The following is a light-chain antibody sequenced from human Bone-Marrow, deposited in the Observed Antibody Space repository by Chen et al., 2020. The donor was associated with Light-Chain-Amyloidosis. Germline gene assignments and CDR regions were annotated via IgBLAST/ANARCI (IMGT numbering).Light chain of an antibody. CDR3: QVWDRSSDRPV. Sequence: SYVLTQPSSVSVAPGQTATIACGGNNIGSTRVHWYQQTPGQAPLLVVYDDSDRPSGIPGRLSCSNSGNTATLTISRVEAGDEADYYCQVWDRSSDRPVFGGGTKLTVL. J-gene: IGLJ3*02. CDR1: NIGSTR. CDR2: DDS. V-gene: IGLV3-21*02.